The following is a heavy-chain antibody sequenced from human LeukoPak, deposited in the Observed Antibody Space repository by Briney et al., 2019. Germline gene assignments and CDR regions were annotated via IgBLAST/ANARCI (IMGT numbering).Heavy chain of an antibody. D-gene: IGHD3-22*01. J-gene: IGHJ4*02. V-gene: IGHV4-4*07. CDR3: AREGSYYYDSSGYYNFDY. Sequence: SETLSLTCTVSGGSISSYYWSWIRQPAGKGLEWIGRIYTSGSTNYNPSLKSRVTMSVDTSKNQSSLKLSSVTAADTAVYYCAREGSYYYDSSGYYNFDYWGQGTLVTVSS. CDR2: IYTSGST. CDR1: GGSISSYY.